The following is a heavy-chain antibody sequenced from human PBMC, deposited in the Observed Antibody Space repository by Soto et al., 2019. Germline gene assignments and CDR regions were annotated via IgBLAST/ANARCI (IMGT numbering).Heavy chain of an antibody. CDR1: GGSISSNNW. D-gene: IGHD3-22*01. CDR3: ARATEYYDSSGYYHNWFDS. V-gene: IGHV4-4*02. J-gene: IGHJ5*01. CDR2: MYHSGST. Sequence: PSETLSLTCAVSGGSISSNNWWSWVRQAPGKGLEWIGEMYHSGSTNYNPSLKSRVTISVDKSKNQFSLKLSSVTAADTAVYYCARATEYYDSSGYYHNWFDSWGQGILVTVTS.